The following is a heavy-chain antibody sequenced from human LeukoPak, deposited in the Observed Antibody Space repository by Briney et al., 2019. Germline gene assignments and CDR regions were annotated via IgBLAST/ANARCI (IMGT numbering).Heavy chain of an antibody. CDR3: ASLITGTQGWLDP. Sequence: SETLSLTCTVSGGSISSGGYYWSWIRQHPGKGLEWIGYIYYSGSTYYNPSLKSRVTISVDTSKNQFSLKLSSVTAADTAVYYCASLITGTQGWLDPWGQGTLVTVSS. CDR2: IYYSGST. V-gene: IGHV4-31*03. CDR1: GGSISSGGYY. J-gene: IGHJ5*02. D-gene: IGHD1/OR15-1a*01.